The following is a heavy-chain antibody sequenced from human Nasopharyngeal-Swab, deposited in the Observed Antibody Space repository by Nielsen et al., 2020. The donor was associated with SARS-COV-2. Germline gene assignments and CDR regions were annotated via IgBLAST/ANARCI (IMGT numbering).Heavy chain of an antibody. CDR1: GFTFSGSA. D-gene: IGHD1-7*01. J-gene: IGHJ5*02. CDR3: TRLTGTPPGDP. CDR2: IRSKVNSYAT. Sequence: GESLKISCAASGFTFSGSAMHWVRQASGKGLEWVGRIRSKVNSYATAYAASVKGRFTISRDDSKNTAYLQMNSLKTEDTAVYYCTRLTGTPPGDPWGQGTLVTVSS. V-gene: IGHV3-73*01.